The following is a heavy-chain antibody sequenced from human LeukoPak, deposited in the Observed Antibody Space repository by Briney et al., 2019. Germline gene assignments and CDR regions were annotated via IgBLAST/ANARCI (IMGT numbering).Heavy chain of an antibody. Sequence: SETLSLTCAVYGGSFSGYYWSWIRQPPGKGLEWIGEINHSGSTNYNPSPKSRVTISVDTSKNQFSLKLSSVTAADTAVYYCARGDLTSIAAAGRPFDYWGQGTLVTVSS. CDR2: INHSGST. D-gene: IGHD6-13*01. J-gene: IGHJ4*02. V-gene: IGHV4-34*01. CDR3: ARGDLTSIAAAGRPFDY. CDR1: GGSFSGYY.